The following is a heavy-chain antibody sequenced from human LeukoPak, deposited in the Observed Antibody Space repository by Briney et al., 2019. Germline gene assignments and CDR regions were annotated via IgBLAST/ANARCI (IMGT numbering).Heavy chain of an antibody. CDR1: GYTFTSYG. CDR2: IIPIFGTA. Sequence: ASVKVSCKASGYTFTSYGISWVRQAPGQGLEWMGGIIPIFGTANYAQKFQGRVTITADESTSTAYMELSRLRSEDTAVYYCARGVVRGIITTNWFDPWGQGTLVTVSS. V-gene: IGHV1-69*13. J-gene: IGHJ5*02. CDR3: ARGVVRGIITTNWFDP. D-gene: IGHD3-10*01.